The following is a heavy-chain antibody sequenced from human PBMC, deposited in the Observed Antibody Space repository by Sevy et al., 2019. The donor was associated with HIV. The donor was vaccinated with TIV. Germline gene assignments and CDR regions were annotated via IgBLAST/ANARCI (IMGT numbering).Heavy chain of an antibody. V-gene: IGHV1-18*01. CDR3: ARDDCSSLSCHGSLLY. CDR1: GYTFTSYG. CDR2: ISTFNVNT. D-gene: IGHD2-2*01. J-gene: IGHJ4*02. Sequence: ASVKVSCMASGYTFTSYGICWVRQAPGQGLEWMGWISTFNVNTNNAQKFQGRVTMTTDTSTSTAYMELTSLRSDDTAVYYCARDDCSSLSCHGSLLYWGQGTLVTVSS.